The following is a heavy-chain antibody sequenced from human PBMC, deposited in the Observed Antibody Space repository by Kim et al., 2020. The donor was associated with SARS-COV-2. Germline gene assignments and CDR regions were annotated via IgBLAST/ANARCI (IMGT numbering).Heavy chain of an antibody. J-gene: IGHJ5*01. V-gene: IGHV3-21*01. Sequence: WGSLRLSCVGSGFSFSSDSMNWVRQAPGKGLEWVASISINSNYSTYADSVRGRFTISRDEATNSLFLQLSSLRVEDTDVSYCARYPMNRAGDNWFEAWG. CDR2: ISINSNYS. D-gene: IGHD3-16*01. CDR3: ARYPMNRAGDNWFEA. CDR1: GFSFSSDS.